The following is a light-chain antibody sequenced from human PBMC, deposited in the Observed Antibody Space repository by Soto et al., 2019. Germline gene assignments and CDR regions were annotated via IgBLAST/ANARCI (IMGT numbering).Light chain of an antibody. CDR2: XXX. CDR3: QQYNSYSWT. J-gene: IGKJ1*01. CDR1: HIFSNTY. V-gene: IGKV3-15*01. Sequence: EIVLTQSPGPLSLSTGERATLSCRASHIFSNTYLAWYXEKPGXXXXXXXXXXXXXXTXXPARFSGSGSGTEFTLTISSLQSEDFAVYYCQQYNSYSWTFGQGTKVDIK.